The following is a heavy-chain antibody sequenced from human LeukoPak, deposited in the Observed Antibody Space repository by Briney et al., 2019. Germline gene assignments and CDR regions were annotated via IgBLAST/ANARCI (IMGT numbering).Heavy chain of an antibody. CDR3: ARSTGITGTTGIFDY. CDR1: GYTFTSYG. V-gene: IGHV1-18*01. D-gene: IGHD1-20*01. CDR2: ISAYNGNT. Sequence: ASVKVSCKASGYTFTSYGISWVRQAPGQGLEWMGWISAYNGNTNYAQKLRGRVTMTTDTSTSTAYMELRSLRSDDTAVYYCARSTGITGTTGIFDYWGQGTLVTVSS. J-gene: IGHJ4*02.